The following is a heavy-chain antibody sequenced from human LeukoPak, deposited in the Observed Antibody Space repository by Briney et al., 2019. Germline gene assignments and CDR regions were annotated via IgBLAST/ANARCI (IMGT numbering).Heavy chain of an antibody. D-gene: IGHD1-26*01. CDR2: IYPGDSDT. CDR3: ARPPSVGASREGVDAFDI. J-gene: IGHJ3*02. V-gene: IGHV5-51*01. CDR1: GYSFTNYW. Sequence: GESLKISCKGSGYSFTNYWIGWVRQMPGKGLEWMGIIYPGDSDTRYSPSFQGQVTISADKSISTAYLQWSSLKASDTAMYYCARPPSVGASREGVDAFDIWGQGTMVTVSS.